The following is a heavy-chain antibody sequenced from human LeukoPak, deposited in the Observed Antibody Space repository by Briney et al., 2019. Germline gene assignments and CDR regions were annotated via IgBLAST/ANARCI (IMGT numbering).Heavy chain of an antibody. CDR2: INTNTGNP. D-gene: IGHD5-18*01. CDR1: GYTFTSYA. J-gene: IGHJ4*02. V-gene: IGHV7-4-1*02. CDR3: ARGAWIQLWWPFDY. Sequence: ASVTVSCKASGYTFTSYAMNWVRQAPGQGLEWMGWINTNTGNPTYAQGFTGRFVFSLDTSVSTAYLQISSLKAEDTAVYYCARGAWIQLWWPFDYWGQGTLVTVSS.